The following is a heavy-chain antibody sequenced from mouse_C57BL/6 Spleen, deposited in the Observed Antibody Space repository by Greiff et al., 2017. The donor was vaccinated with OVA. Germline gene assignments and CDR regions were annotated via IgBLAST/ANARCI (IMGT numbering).Heavy chain of an antibody. CDR1: GYTFTSYD. D-gene: IGHD1-1*01. V-gene: IGHV1-85*01. CDR2: IYPRDGST. Sequence: VQRVESGPELVKPGASVKLSCKASGYTFTSYDINWVKQRPGQGLEWIGWIYPRDGSTKYNEKYKGKATLTVDTSSSTAYMELHSLTSEDSAVYFCAKLYYGSSHYYAMDYWGQGTSVTVSS. J-gene: IGHJ4*01. CDR3: AKLYYGSSHYYAMDY.